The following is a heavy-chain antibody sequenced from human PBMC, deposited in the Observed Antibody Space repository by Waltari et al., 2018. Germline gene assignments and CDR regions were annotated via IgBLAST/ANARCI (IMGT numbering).Heavy chain of an antibody. V-gene: IGHV3-9*01. CDR3: VKDSYYGAPYRYLDL. D-gene: IGHD3-16*01. CDR1: GFTFDDYA. Sequence: EVQLVESGGGLVQPGRSLRLSCAAYGFTFDDYAMHWVRQVPGKGLEWVSGISWSGGSRGYGDSVRGRFIISRDKTKNSLDLQMNNLTPDDTAVYYCVKDSYYGAPYRYLDLWGRGTLVTVSS. J-gene: IGHJ2*01. CDR2: ISWSGGSR.